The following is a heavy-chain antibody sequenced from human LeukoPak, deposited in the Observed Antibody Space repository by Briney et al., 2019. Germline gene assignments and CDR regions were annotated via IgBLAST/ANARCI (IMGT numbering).Heavy chain of an antibody. D-gene: IGHD2-2*01. CDR3: ARDIVVVPGAPGWFDP. J-gene: IGHJ5*02. V-gene: IGHV1-2*02. CDR2: INPNSGGT. CDR1: GYTFTGYY. Sequence: ASVKVSCKASGYTFTGYYMHWLRQAPGQGLGWMGWINPNSGGTNYAQKFQGRVTMTRDTSISTAYMELSRLRSDDTAVYYCARDIVVVPGAPGWFDPWGQGTLVTVSS.